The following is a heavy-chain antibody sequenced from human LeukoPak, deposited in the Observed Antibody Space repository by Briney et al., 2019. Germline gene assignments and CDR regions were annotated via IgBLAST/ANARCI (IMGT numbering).Heavy chain of an antibody. V-gene: IGHV1-8*01. Sequence: GASVKVSRKASGYTFTSYDINWVRQATGQGLEWMGWMNPNSGNTGYAQKFQGRVTMTRNTSISTAYMELSSLRSEDTAVYYCARSQRAAAGYYFDYWGQGTLVTVSS. CDR2: MNPNSGNT. CDR1: GYTFTSYD. CDR3: ARSQRAAAGYYFDY. D-gene: IGHD6-13*01. J-gene: IGHJ4*02.